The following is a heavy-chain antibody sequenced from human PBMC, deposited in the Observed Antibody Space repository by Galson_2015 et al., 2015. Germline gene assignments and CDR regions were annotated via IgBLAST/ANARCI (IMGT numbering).Heavy chain of an antibody. Sequence: SLRLSCAASGFTFDDYAMHWVRQAPGKGLEWVSGIAWNSGNIGYADSVKGRFTISRDNAKNSLYLQMNSLGAEDTALYYCAKDRGHLGSFDIWGQGTMVTVSS. CDR1: GFTFDDYA. D-gene: IGHD2-15*01. CDR3: AKDRGHLGSFDI. V-gene: IGHV3-9*01. CDR2: IAWNSGNI. J-gene: IGHJ3*02.